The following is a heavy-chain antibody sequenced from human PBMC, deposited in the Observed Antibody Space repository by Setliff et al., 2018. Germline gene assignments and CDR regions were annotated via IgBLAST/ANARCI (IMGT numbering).Heavy chain of an antibody. V-gene: IGHV5-51*01. CDR3: AREHVSGHSEY. CDR2: IYPGDSDA. D-gene: IGHD1-26*01. J-gene: IGHJ4*02. CDR1: GYSFANTW. Sequence: GESLKISCQGSGYSFANTWIAWVRQMPGKGLEWMGIIYPGDSDARYSPSFQGQVTFSSDKSINTAYLHLSSLKASDTAMYYCAREHVSGHSEYWGQGTLVTVSS.